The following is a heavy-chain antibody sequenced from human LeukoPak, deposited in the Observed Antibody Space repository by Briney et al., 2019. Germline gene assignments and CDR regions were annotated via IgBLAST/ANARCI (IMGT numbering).Heavy chain of an antibody. Sequence: GGSLRLSCAASGFTFSSYSMLWVRQAPGKGLEWVSGISWNSGSIGYADSVKGRFTISRDNAKNSLYLQMNSLRAEDTALYYCAKDRSYGSGSYYLGGGNWFDPWGQGTLVTVSS. CDR2: ISWNSGSI. V-gene: IGHV3-9*01. D-gene: IGHD3-10*01. CDR3: AKDRSYGSGSYYLGGGNWFDP. J-gene: IGHJ5*02. CDR1: GFTFSSYS.